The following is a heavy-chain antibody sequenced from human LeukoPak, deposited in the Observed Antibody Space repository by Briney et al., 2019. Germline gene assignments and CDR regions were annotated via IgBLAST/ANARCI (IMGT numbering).Heavy chain of an antibody. CDR2: INWNGGST. CDR1: GFTFDDYG. Sequence: GGSLRLSCAASGFTFDDYGMSWVRQAPGKGVEWVSGINWNGGSTGYADSVKGRFTISRDNAKNSLYLQMNSLRAEDTALYYCARGGSGSDAFDIWGQGTMVTVSS. J-gene: IGHJ3*02. V-gene: IGHV3-20*04. D-gene: IGHD1-26*01. CDR3: ARGGSGSDAFDI.